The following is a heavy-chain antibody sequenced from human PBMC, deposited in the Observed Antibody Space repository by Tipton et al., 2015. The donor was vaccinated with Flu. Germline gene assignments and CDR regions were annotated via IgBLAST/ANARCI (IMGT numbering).Heavy chain of an antibody. D-gene: IGHD2-8*01. Sequence: SLRLSCAASGFPFRNTWMSWVRQAPGKGLEWVGRIKTKTDGGTIDYAAPVKGRFTISRDDPSNTVYLQMDSLKTEDTAIYYCVTGLGLTNLDYWGQGTLVTVSS. CDR3: VTGLGLTNLDY. J-gene: IGHJ4*02. CDR1: GFPFRNTW. CDR2: IKTKTDGGTI. V-gene: IGHV3-15*01.